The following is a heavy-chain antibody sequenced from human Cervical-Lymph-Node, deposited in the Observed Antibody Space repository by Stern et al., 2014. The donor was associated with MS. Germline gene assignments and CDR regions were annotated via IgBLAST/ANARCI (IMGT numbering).Heavy chain of an antibody. CDR2: FNPDSGGT. CDR1: GYTFTDYF. Sequence: QDQLVQSGAEVKKPGASMKVSCKASGYTFTDYFIHWVRQAPGQGLEWMGRFNPDSGGTSYAQKFQGRVTMTRDTSITAAYMELSSLIYDDTAMYYCARGGGTYGSWFDPWGQGTLVTVSS. CDR3: ARGGGTYGSWFDP. V-gene: IGHV1-2*06. D-gene: IGHD1-26*01. J-gene: IGHJ5*02.